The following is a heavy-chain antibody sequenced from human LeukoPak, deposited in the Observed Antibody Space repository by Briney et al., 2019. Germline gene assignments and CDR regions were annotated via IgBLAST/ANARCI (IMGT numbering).Heavy chain of an antibody. V-gene: IGHV3-7*01. D-gene: IGHD1-1*01. CDR3: ARDRTGNDY. CDR1: GFTFSSYW. J-gene: IGHJ4*02. Sequence: GGSLRLSCAASGFTFSSYWMSWIRQAPGKGLEWVANIKEDRSEKYYVDSVRGRFTISRDNAKNSLSLQMNSLRAEDTAVYYCARDRTGNDYWGQGALVTVSS. CDR2: IKEDRSEK.